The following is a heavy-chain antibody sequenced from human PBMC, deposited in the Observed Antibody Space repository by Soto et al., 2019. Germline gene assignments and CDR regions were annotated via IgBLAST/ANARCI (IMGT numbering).Heavy chain of an antibody. Sequence: QVQLVQSGAEVKKPGSSVTFSCKASGGTFSSYTISWVRQAPGQGLEWMGGVIPIFGTANYAQKFQGWVIHFADESTSNAYMDFSDLTPEDSAVDGGATADHRWVQLGYFHLRRRGTVYAVSS. D-gene: IGHD1-1*01. CDR3: ATADHRWVQLGYFHL. CDR1: GGTFSSYT. J-gene: IGHJ2*01. V-gene: IGHV1-69*12. CDR2: VIPIFGTA.